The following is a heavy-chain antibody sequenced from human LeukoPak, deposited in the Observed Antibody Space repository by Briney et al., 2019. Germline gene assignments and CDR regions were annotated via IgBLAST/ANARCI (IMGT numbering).Heavy chain of an antibody. D-gene: IGHD6-6*01. CDR1: GGSFSGYY. CDR2: INHSGST. CDR3: ARVGADYSSSSPYYFDY. Sequence: KPSETLSLTCAVYGGSFSGYYWSWIRQLPGKGLEWIGEINHSGSTNYNPSLKSRVTISVDTSKNQFSLKLSSATAADTAVYYCARVGADYSSSSPYYFDYWGQGTLVTVSS. V-gene: IGHV4-34*01. J-gene: IGHJ4*02.